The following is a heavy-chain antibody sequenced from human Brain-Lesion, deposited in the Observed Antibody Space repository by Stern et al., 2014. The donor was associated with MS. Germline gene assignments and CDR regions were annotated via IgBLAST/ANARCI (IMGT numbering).Heavy chain of an antibody. Sequence: VQLVESGPGLVKPSQTLSVTCTVSGDSISRDNYFWSWIRQAPGKRLEWIGRIHASGSTFYNPSLKSRVTISVDPSKTQFSLKLNSVTAEDTAVYYCARASAPLYSGNWFDSWGQGTLVSVSS. J-gene: IGHJ5*01. CDR1: GDSISRDNYF. V-gene: IGHV4-61*02. D-gene: IGHD5-18*01. CDR2: IHASGST. CDR3: ARASAPLYSGNWFDS.